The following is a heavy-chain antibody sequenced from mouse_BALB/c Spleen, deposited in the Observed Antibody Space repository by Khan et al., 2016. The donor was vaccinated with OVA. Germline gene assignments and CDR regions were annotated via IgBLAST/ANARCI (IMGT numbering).Heavy chain of an antibody. V-gene: IGHV1-7*01. CDR3: ARRGLRWDFDY. J-gene: IGHJ2*01. CDR1: GYTFINYW. CDR2: INPSTGYT. D-gene: IGHD1-1*01. Sequence: VQLQESGAELAKPGASVKMSCKASGYTFINYWILWVKQRPGQGLEWIGYINPSTGYTEYNQNFKDKATLTADKSSITAYMQLSSLTSEYSAVYYCARRGLRWDFDYWGQGTTLTVSS.